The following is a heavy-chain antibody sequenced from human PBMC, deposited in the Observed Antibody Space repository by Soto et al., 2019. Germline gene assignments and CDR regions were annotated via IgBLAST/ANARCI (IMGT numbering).Heavy chain of an antibody. D-gene: IGHD5-12*01. J-gene: IGHJ4*02. CDR3: AIPSTTGYEYYQFDY. CDR1: GFTFSSYA. V-gene: IGHV3-23*01. CDR2: ISGSDGGT. Sequence: EVQLLESGGGLVQPGGSLTLSCAASGFTFSSYAMSWVRQAPGKGLEWVSTISGSDGGTYYADSVKGRFTISRDNSRNTLHLHMDSLRAGDTAVYYCAIPSTTGYEYYQFDYWGQGTLVTVSS.